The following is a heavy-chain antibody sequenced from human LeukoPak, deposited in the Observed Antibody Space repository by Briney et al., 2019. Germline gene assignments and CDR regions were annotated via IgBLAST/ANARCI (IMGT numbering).Heavy chain of an antibody. Sequence: PGGSLRLSCAASGFTFSSYAISWVRQAPGKGLEWVSVIYSGGSTYYADSVKGRFTISRDNSKNTLYLQMNSLRAEDTAVYYCARAVLQNYYDSSGYPATDAFDIWGQGTMVTVSS. V-gene: IGHV3-66*01. J-gene: IGHJ3*02. CDR2: IYSGGST. CDR1: GFTFSSYA. D-gene: IGHD3-22*01. CDR3: ARAVLQNYYDSSGYPATDAFDI.